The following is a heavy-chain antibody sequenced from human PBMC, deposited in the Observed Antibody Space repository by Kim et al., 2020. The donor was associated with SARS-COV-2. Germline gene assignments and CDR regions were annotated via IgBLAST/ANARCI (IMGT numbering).Heavy chain of an antibody. D-gene: IGHD1-26*01. Sequence: GGSLRLSCAASGFTFSSYSMNWVRQAPGKGLEWVSSISSSSSYIYYADSVKGRFTISRDNAKNSLYLQMNSLRAEDTAVYYCADSGSYSHAVYFQHWGQGTLVTVSS. CDR3: ADSGSYSHAVYFQH. CDR1: GFTFSSYS. V-gene: IGHV3-21*01. CDR2: ISSSSSYI. J-gene: IGHJ1*01.